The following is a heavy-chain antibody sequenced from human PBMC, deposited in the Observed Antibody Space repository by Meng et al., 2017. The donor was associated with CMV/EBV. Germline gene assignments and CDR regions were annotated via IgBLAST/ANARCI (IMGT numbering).Heavy chain of an antibody. Sequence: GESLKISCAASGFTFSSYAMHWVRQAPGKGLEWVAVISYDGSNKYYADSVKGRFTISRDNSKSTLYLQMNSLRAEDTAVYYCATSSGAAAGSLGYWGQGTLVTVSS. CDR1: GFTFSSYA. D-gene: IGHD6-13*01. V-gene: IGHV3-30-3*01. CDR2: ISYDGSNK. J-gene: IGHJ4*02. CDR3: ATSSGAAAGSLGY.